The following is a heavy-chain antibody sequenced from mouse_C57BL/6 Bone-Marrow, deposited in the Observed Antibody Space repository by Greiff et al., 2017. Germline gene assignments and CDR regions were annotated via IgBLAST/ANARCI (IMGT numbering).Heavy chain of an antibody. J-gene: IGHJ1*03. D-gene: IGHD2-12*01. CDR3: ARSSYSEYGCFAD. CDR1: GYTFTSYW. V-gene: IGHV1-55*01. Sequence: QVQLQQPGAELVKPGASVKMSCKASGYTFTSYWIHWVKQRPGQGLEWIGDIYPGSGSTNYTEKFKSKATLTADTSSSTAYMQLSSLTSEDSAVYYCARSSYSEYGCFADWGTGTAVTVSA. CDR2: IYPGSGST.